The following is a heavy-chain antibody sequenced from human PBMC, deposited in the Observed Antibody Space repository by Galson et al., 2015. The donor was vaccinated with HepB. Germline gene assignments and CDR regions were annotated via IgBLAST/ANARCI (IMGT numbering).Heavy chain of an antibody. CDR3: ARDGTQNHFDCSSTSCYTPPGGYGMDV. D-gene: IGHD2-2*02. Sequence: SCKASGYTFTSYYMHWVRQAPGQGLEWMGIINPSGGSTSYAQKFQGRVTMTRDTSTSTVYMELSSLRSEDTAVYYCARDGTQNHFDCSSTSCYTPPGGYGMDVWGQGTTVTVSS. V-gene: IGHV1-46*01. J-gene: IGHJ6*02. CDR1: GYTFTSYY. CDR2: INPSGGST.